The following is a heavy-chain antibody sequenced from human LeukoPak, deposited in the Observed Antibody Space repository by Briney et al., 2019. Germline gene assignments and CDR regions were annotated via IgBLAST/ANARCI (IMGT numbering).Heavy chain of an antibody. V-gene: IGHV3-23*01. Sequence: GGSLRLSCAASGFTFSTYAMSWVRQAPGKGLEWVSAISGSGDGTYYADSVEGRFTISRDNSKNTLFLQMNSLSPEDTALYYCAKYAFGGAPVYDSWGQGTLVTVSS. CDR2: ISGSGDGT. CDR1: GFTFSTYA. D-gene: IGHD2/OR15-2a*01. J-gene: IGHJ5*01. CDR3: AKYAFGGAPVYDS.